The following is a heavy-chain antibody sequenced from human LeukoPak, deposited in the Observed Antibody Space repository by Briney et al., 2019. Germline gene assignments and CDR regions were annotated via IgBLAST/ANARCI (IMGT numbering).Heavy chain of an antibody. CDR3: SRNADHDW. Sequence: PGGSLRLSCATSGFTFSNARMHWVRQTPGKGLEWVARIKRQTEGWTKDYAAPVKGRFTISRDDSKSTLYLQMNSLQIEDTAVYYCSRNADHDWWGQGTLVTVSS. CDR1: GFTFSNAR. CDR2: IKRQTEGWTK. V-gene: IGHV3-15*01. J-gene: IGHJ4*02. D-gene: IGHD1-14*01.